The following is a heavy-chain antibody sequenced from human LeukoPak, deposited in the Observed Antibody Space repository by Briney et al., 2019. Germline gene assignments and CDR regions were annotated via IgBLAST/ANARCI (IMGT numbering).Heavy chain of an antibody. CDR2: IYTSGST. J-gene: IGHJ4*02. CDR3: ARTGPGNTFDY. V-gene: IGHV4-4*07. Sequence: SETLSLTCTVSGGSISSYYWSWIRQPAGKGLWWIGRIYTSGSTNYNPSLKSRVTMSVDTSKNQFSLKLSSVTAADTAVYYCARTGPGNTFDYWGQGTLVTVSS. CDR1: GGSISSYY. D-gene: IGHD1-26*01.